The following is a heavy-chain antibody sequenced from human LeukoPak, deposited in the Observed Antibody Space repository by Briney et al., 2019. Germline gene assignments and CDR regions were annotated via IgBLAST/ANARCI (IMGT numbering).Heavy chain of an antibody. CDR3: ARRMAGATTDAFDI. J-gene: IGHJ3*02. CDR1: GFSVSSGYY. CDR2: INHSGST. Sequence: SGTLALTCAVSGFSVSSGYYWGWIRQPPGKGLEWIGTINHSGSTFYNPSLKSRVTTSVDTSKNQFSLRLSSVTAADTAVYYCARRMAGATTDAFDIWGQGTMVTVSS. D-gene: IGHD6-19*01. V-gene: IGHV4-38-2*01.